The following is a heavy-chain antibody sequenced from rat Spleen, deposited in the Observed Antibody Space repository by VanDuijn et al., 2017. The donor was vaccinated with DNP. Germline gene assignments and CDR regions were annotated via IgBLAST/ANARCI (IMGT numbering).Heavy chain of an antibody. CDR3: TRDHYPGITGSFDY. Sequence: QVQLKESGPGLVQPSQTLSLTCTVSGFSLTTNGVSWVRQPPGKGLEWIAAISSGGNTYYNSALKSRLSISRDSSKSQVFLKMNSLQTEDTAIYFCTRDHYPGITGSFDYWGQGVMVTVSS. CDR1: GFSLTTNG. V-gene: IGHV2S12*01. J-gene: IGHJ2*01. CDR2: ISSGGNT. D-gene: IGHD1-4*01.